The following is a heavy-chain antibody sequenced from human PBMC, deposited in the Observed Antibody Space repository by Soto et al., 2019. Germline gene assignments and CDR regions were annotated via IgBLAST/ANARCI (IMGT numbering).Heavy chain of an antibody. V-gene: IGHV1-69*02. CDR3: SMGSWSAETFDI. Sequence: QVHLVQSGAEVKKPGSSVKVSCKAAGGTFSTYTLIWVRQAPGQGLEWMGRIITMLAVTNSAQRFQGRVTITADKSKSTAFMEMTSMRSDDPAVYYCSMGSWSAETFDIWGQGTMVTVSS. J-gene: IGHJ3*02. CDR1: GGTFSTYT. D-gene: IGHD2-2*01. CDR2: IITMLAVT.